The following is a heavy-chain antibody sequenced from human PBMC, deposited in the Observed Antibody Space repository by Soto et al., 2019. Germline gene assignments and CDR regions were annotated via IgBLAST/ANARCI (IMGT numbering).Heavy chain of an antibody. CDR3: ATWGYCSGGSCLNWFDP. V-gene: IGHV4-59*08. CDR1: GGSISSYY. CDR2: IYYSGST. D-gene: IGHD2-15*01. Sequence: QVQLQESGPGLVKPSETLSLTCTVSGGSISSYYWSWIQQPPGKGLEWIGYIYYSGSTNYNPSLKSRVTISVDTSKNQFSLKLSSVTAADTAVYYCATWGYCSGGSCLNWFDPWGQGNLVTVSS. J-gene: IGHJ5*02.